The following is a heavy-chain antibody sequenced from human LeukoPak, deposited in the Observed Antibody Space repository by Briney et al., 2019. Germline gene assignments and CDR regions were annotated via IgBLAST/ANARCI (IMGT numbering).Heavy chain of an antibody. D-gene: IGHD3-10*01. J-gene: IGHJ4*02. V-gene: IGHV3-23*01. CDR3: AKASYYYGSGSPHY. CDR1: GFTFSSYG. Sequence: GGSLRLSCAASGFTFSSYGMSWVRQAPGKGLEWVSAISGSGGSTYYADSVKGRFTISRDNSKNTLYLQMNSLRAEDTAVYYCAKASYYYGSGSPHYWGQGTLVTVSS. CDR2: ISGSGGST.